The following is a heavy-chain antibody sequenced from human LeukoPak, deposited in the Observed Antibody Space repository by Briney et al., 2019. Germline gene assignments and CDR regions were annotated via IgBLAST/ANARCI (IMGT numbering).Heavy chain of an antibody. CDR2: IYYSGST. Sequence: SETLSLTCTVSGGSISSYYWSWIRQPPGKGLEGIGYIYYSGSTNYNPSLKSRVTISVDTSKNQFSLKLSSVTAADTAVYYCARVLLPVRFGMDVWGQGTTVTVSS. CDR3: ARVLLPVRFGMDV. V-gene: IGHV4-59*12. J-gene: IGHJ6*02. CDR1: GGSISSYY. D-gene: IGHD3-10*01.